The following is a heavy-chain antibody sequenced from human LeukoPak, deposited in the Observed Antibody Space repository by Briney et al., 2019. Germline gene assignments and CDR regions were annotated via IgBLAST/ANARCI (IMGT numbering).Heavy chain of an antibody. J-gene: IGHJ4*02. CDR1: GFTFSSYG. D-gene: IGHD3-10*01. CDR3: ARDLHYGSADY. CDR2: IKSDGSST. Sequence: GGSLRLSCAASGFTFSSYGMHWVRQAPGKGLVWVSCIKSDGSSTIYADSVKGRFTISRDNAKNTLYLQMNSLRAEDTALYYCARDLHYGSADYWGQGTLVTVSS. V-gene: IGHV3-74*01.